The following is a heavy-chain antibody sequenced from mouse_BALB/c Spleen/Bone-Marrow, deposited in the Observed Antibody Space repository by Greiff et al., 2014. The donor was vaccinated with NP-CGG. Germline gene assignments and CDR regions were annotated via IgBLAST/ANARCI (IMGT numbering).Heavy chain of an antibody. J-gene: IGHJ2*01. CDR2: VWAGGST. D-gene: IGHD1-2*01. V-gene: IGHV2-9*02. CDR1: GFSLTSYG. Sequence: QVQLKESGPGLVAPSQTLSITCTVSGFSLTSYGVHWVRQSPGKGLEWLGVVWAGGSTNYNSALMSRLSISKDNSKSQVSLKMNSLQTDDTAMYYCARYYYGFLDYWGQGTTLTVSS. CDR3: ARYYYGFLDY.